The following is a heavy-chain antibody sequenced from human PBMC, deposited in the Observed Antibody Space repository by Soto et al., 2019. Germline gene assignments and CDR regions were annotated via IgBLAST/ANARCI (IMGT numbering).Heavy chain of an antibody. CDR3: AKGRGVVVTAGYFDY. Sequence: PGGSLRLSCAASGFTFGDYWMHWVRQPPGKGPEWVSRMTGDGRTTQYADSVKGRFTASRDNAKSTLYLQMNSLRAEDTAVYYCAKGRGVVVTAGYFDYWGQGTLVTVSS. J-gene: IGHJ4*02. CDR2: MTGDGRTT. CDR1: GFTFGDYW. V-gene: IGHV3-74*03. D-gene: IGHD2-21*02.